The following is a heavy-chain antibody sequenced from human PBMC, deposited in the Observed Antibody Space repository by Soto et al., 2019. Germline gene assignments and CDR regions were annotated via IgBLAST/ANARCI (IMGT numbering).Heavy chain of an antibody. CDR1: GFTFDDCA. CDR2: ISWNSGNI. V-gene: IGHV3-9*03. J-gene: IGHJ4*02. Sequence: GGSLRLSCAASGFTFDDCAMHWVRQAPGKGLEWVSGISWNSGNIGYADSVKGRFTISRDNAKNSLYLQMNSLRAEDMALYYCARFFDYWGQGTRGTV. CDR3: ARFFDY.